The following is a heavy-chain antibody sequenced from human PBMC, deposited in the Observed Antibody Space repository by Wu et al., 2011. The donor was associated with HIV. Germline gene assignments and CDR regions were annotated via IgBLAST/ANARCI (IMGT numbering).Heavy chain of an antibody. CDR1: GGTFSSYT. J-gene: IGHJ1*01. V-gene: IGHV1-2*02. D-gene: IGHD3-10*01. CDR3: ARAPRSGPGPLPSYFQH. Sequence: QVQLVQSGAEVKKPGSSVKVSCKASGGTFSSYTINWVRQAPGQGLEWIGWINPNSGVTNYAQKFQDRVTMTRDTSISTAYMDLNSLISDDTATYYCARAPRSGPGPLPSYFQHWGQGTLVTVSS. CDR2: INPNSGVT.